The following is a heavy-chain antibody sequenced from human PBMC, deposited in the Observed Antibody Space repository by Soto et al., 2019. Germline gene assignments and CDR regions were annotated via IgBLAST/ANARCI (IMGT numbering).Heavy chain of an antibody. J-gene: IGHJ2*01. Sequence: QVQLQESGPGLVKPSETLSLTCTVSGGSVSSGSYYWSWLRQPPGKGLEWIGYIYYSGRTNYNPSLKSRVSISADTSKNQYSLKLSSVTAADTAVYYCARGRGYGDYSDRYFGLWCRGTLVTVSS. V-gene: IGHV4-61*01. CDR3: ARGRGYGDYSDRYFGL. CDR1: GGSVSSGSYY. CDR2: IYYSGRT. D-gene: IGHD4-17*01.